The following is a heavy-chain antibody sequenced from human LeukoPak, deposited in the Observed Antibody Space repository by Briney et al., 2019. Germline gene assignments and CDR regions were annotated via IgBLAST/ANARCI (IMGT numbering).Heavy chain of an antibody. V-gene: IGHV1-69*04. CDR2: IIPILGIA. J-gene: IGHJ1*01. D-gene: IGHD6-19*01. CDR1: GGTFSSYA. Sequence: SVKVSCKASGGTFSSYAISWVRQAPGQGLEWMGRIIPILGIANYAQKFQGRVTITADKSTSTAYMELSRLRSDDTAVYYCTRGGPVAGTHKYFQHWGQGTLVTVSS. CDR3: TRGGPVAGTHKYFQH.